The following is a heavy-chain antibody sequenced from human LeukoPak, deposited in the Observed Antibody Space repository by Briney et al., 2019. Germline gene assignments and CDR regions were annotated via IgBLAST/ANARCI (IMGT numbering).Heavy chain of an antibody. V-gene: IGHV4-61*01. CDR1: GASVSSGSYY. J-gene: IGHJ4*02. CDR3: ARHEGVYSGYAHDY. D-gene: IGHD5-12*01. Sequence: SETLSLTCSVSGASVSSGSYYWSWIRQPPGKGLEWIGYVYYSGSTNYNPSLKSRVTISLVTSKNQFSLKLSSVTAADTAVYYCARHEGVYSGYAHDYWGQGTLVTVSS. CDR2: VYYSGST.